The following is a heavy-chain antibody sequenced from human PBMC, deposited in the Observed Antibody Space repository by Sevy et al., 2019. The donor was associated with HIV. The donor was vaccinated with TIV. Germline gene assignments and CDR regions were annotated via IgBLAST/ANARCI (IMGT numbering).Heavy chain of an antibody. CDR2: ISSSSSYI. CDR1: GFTFSSYS. V-gene: IGHV3-21*01. J-gene: IGHJ6*02. Sequence: GGSLRLSCVASGFTFSSYSMNWVRQAPGKGLEWVSSISSSSSYIYYADSVKGRFTISRDNAKNSLYLQMNSLRAEDTAVYYCARGEYCSSTSCYGRGRNYYYYGMDVWGQGTTVTVSS. D-gene: IGHD2-2*01. CDR3: ARGEYCSSTSCYGRGRNYYYYGMDV.